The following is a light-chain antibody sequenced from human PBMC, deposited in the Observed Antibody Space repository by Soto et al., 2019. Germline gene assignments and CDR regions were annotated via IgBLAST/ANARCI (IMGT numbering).Light chain of an antibody. V-gene: IGLV2-14*01. Sequence: QSVLTQPASVSGSPGQSVTISCTGTSSDVGGYSYVSWYQQHPGKAPTLMIYEVNYRPSGVSDRFSGSKSGNTASLTISGLQAEDEADYYCSSYTNSTTLVVFGGGTQLTVL. CDR1: SSDVGGYSY. CDR3: SSYTNSTTLVV. CDR2: EVN. J-gene: IGLJ7*01.